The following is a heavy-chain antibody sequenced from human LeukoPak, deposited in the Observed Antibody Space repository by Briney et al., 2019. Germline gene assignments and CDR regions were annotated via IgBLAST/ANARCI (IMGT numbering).Heavy chain of an antibody. CDR1: GFTFSSYA. D-gene: IGHD3-16*02. J-gene: IGHJ4*02. CDR3: AKDGTLYYDYVWGSYRGYYFDY. Sequence: GGSLRPSCAASGFTFSSYAMSWVRQAPGKGLEWVSAISGSGGSTYYADSVKGRFTISRDNSKNTLYLQMNSLRAEDTAVYYCAKDGTLYYDYVWGSYRGYYFDYWGQGTLVTVSS. V-gene: IGHV3-23*01. CDR2: ISGSGGST.